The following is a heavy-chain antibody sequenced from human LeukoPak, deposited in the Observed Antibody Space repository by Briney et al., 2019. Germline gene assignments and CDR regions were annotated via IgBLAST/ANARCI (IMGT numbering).Heavy chain of an antibody. D-gene: IGHD1-26*01. CDR3: ARTGMGGNVWMDS. V-gene: IGHV1-18*01. CDR1: GYTFTSDG. Sequence: GASVKVSCKXSGYTFTSDGISWVQQAPGQGLEWMGWISAYNGNTNYSQKLQGRVTMTTDTSTSTAYMELRSLRSDDTAVFYCARTGMGGNVWMDSWGQGTLVTVSS. CDR2: ISAYNGNT. J-gene: IGHJ5*01.